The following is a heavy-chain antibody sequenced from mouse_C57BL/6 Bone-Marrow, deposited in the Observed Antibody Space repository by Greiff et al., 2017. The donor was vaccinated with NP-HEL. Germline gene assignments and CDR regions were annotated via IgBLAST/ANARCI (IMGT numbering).Heavy chain of an antibody. V-gene: IGHV10-1*01. CDR1: GFSFNTYA. J-gene: IGHJ4*01. CDR3: VRPNWGYAMDY. Sequence: EVQLQESGGGLVQPKGSLKLSCAASGFSFNTYAMNWVRQAPGKGLEWVARIRSKSNNYATYYADSVKDRFTISRDDSESMLYLQMNNLKTEDTAMYYCVRPNWGYAMDYWGQGTSVTVSS. D-gene: IGHD4-1*01. CDR2: IRSKSNNYAT.